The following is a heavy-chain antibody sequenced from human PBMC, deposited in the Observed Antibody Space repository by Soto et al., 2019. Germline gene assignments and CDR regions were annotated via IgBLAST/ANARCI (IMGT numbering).Heavy chain of an antibody. CDR1: GYTLTSYD. Sequence: ASVKVSCKASGYTLTSYDINWVRQATGQGLEWMGWMNPNSGNTGYAQKFQGRVTMTRNTSISTAHMELSSLRSEDTAVYYCARGYYDISRFDYWGQGTLVTVSS. D-gene: IGHD3-9*01. CDR3: ARGYYDISRFDY. V-gene: IGHV1-8*01. CDR2: MNPNSGNT. J-gene: IGHJ4*02.